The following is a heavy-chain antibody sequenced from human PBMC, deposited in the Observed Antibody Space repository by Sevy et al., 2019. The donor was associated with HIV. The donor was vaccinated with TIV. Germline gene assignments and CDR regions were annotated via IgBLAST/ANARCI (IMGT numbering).Heavy chain of an antibody. Sequence: GGSLRLSCTASGFTFGEYAMSWFRQAPGKGLEWVGFIRSKTYGGTTEYAASGKGRFTISRDDTKSIAYLQMNSLKTEDAAMYYCCRGGSVVSVAQPFAFDIWGQGTMAPVSS. CDR1: GFTFGEYA. J-gene: IGHJ3*02. CDR2: IRSKTYGGTT. V-gene: IGHV3-49*03. CDR3: CRGGSVVSVAQPFAFDI. D-gene: IGHD2-21*01.